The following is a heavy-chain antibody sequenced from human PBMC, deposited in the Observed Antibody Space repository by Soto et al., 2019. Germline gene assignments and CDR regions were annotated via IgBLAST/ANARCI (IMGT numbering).Heavy chain of an antibody. J-gene: IGHJ1*01. V-gene: IGHV4-34*01. CDR3: ARKGALLIGDQGVYFQH. Sequence: QVQLQQWGAGLLKPSETLSLTCAVYGGSFSGYYWSWIRQTPGKGLAKIAEVNHIGITNYSPSLKSRVTISADISRNQFSLKLSSVTVADTAIYYCARKGALLIGDQGVYFQHWGQGTPVTVSS. CDR1: GGSFSGYY. D-gene: IGHD4-17*01. CDR2: VNHIGIT.